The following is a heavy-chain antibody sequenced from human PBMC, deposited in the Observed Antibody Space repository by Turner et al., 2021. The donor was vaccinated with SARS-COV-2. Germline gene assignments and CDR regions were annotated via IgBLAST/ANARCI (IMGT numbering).Heavy chain of an antibody. Sequence: QFQDSGPGVVKPSGTLSLTCSVSGDSFRRTNFYWGWIRQPPGRGLEWIGYIYYRGSTNYNPSLKSRVTISVDTSKNQFSLKLNSVTAADTAIYFCARETVNNWVDPWGQGTLVTVS. V-gene: IGHV4-61*01. CDR1: GDSFRRTNFY. J-gene: IGHJ5*02. CDR2: IYYRGST. CDR3: ARETVNNWVDP. D-gene: IGHD2-21*02.